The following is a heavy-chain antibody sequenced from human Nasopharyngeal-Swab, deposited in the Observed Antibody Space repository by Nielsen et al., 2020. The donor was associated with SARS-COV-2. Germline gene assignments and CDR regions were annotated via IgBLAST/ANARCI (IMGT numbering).Heavy chain of an antibody. J-gene: IGHJ2*01. Sequence: GGSLRLSCTASGFTFSTYSMNWVRQAPGKGLEWVSSISGTSTYIYYADSVKGRFTVSRDNARNSLYLQMNSLTGDDPAVYYCARDLVSSWRAIGNWYFDLWGRGTLVTVSS. CDR2: ISGTSTYI. V-gene: IGHV3-21*01. CDR1: GFTFSTYS. D-gene: IGHD6-13*01. CDR3: ARDLVSSWRAIGNWYFDL.